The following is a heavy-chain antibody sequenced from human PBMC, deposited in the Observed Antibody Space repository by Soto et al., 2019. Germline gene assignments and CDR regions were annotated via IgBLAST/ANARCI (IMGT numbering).Heavy chain of an antibody. CDR2: IDPSDSYI. D-gene: IGHD2-15*01. CDR1: DYSFTSYW. CDR3: ARLGDCSGGSCFSRYYYYGMDV. V-gene: IGHV5-10-1*03. Sequence: EVQLVQSGAEVKKPGESLRISCKGSDYSFTSYWITWVRQTPGKGLEWMGRIDPSDSYINYSPSFQGRVTISVDKSASTAYLQWNSLEASDTAMYYCARLGDCSGGSCFSRYYYYGMDVWGQGTTVIVSS. J-gene: IGHJ6*02.